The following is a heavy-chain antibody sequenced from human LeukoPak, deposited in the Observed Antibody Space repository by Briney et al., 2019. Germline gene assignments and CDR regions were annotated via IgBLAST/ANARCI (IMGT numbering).Heavy chain of an antibody. Sequence: KTGGSLRLSCAASGFTFSSYSMNWVRQAPGKGLEWVSSISSSSSYIYYADSVKGRFTISRDNAKNSLYLQMNSLRAEDTAVYYCARGGFMITFGGPIDYWGQGTLVTVSS. D-gene: IGHD3-16*01. CDR2: ISSSSSYI. CDR1: GFTFSSYS. CDR3: ARGGFMITFGGPIDY. V-gene: IGHV3-21*01. J-gene: IGHJ4*02.